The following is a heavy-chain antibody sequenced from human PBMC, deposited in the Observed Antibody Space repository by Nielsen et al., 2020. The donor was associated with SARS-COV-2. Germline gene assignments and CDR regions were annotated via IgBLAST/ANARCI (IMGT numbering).Heavy chain of an antibody. CDR1: GFTFSSYS. J-gene: IGHJ4*02. D-gene: IGHD6-13*01. CDR2: ISSSSSYI. CDR3: ARLGTAAGLDY. Sequence: GGSLRLSCAASGFTFSSYSMNWVRQAPGKGLEWVSSISSSSSYIYYADSVKGRFTISRDDAKNSLYLQMNSLRAEDTAVYYCARLGTAAGLDYWGQGTLVTVSS. V-gene: IGHV3-21*01.